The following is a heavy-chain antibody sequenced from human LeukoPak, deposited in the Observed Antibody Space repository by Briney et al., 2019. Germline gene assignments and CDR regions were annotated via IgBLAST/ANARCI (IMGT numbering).Heavy chain of an antibody. CDR2: INHSGST. J-gene: IGHJ6*02. Sequence: SETLSLTCAVYGGSFSGYYWSWIRQPPGKGLEWIGEINHSGSTNYNPSLKSRVTISVDTSKNQFSLKLCSVTAADTAVYYCARENSRGTIFGVVTTRNYYYGMDVWGQGTTVTVSS. CDR1: GGSFSGYY. V-gene: IGHV4-34*01. D-gene: IGHD3-3*01. CDR3: ARENSRGTIFGVVTTRNYYYGMDV.